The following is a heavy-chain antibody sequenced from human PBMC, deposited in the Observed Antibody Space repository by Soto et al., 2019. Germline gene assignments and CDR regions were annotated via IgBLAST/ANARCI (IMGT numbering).Heavy chain of an antibody. CDR2: IYSGGST. CDR1: GFTVSSNY. V-gene: IGHV3-53*04. Sequence: EVQLVESGGGLVQPGGSLRLSCAASGFTVSSNYMSWVRQAPGKGLEWVSVIYSGGSTYYADSVKGRFTISRHNSKSTLYLHMNSLRADDAAVYYCARRLDVWGQGTTVTVSS. CDR3: ARRLDV. J-gene: IGHJ6*02.